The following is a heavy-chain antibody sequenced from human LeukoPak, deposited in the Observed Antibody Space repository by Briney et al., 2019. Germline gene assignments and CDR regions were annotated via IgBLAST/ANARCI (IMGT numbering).Heavy chain of an antibody. CDR2: ISGSGGST. CDR3: AKDGYYDSSGSPTGYFDY. Sequence: PGGSLRLSCAASGFTFSSYAMSWVRQAPGKGLEWASAISGSGGSTYYADSVKGRLIISRDNSKNTLYLQMNSLRAEDTAVYYCAKDGYYDSSGSPTGYFDYWGQGTLVTVSS. D-gene: IGHD3-22*01. J-gene: IGHJ4*02. V-gene: IGHV3-23*01. CDR1: GFTFSSYA.